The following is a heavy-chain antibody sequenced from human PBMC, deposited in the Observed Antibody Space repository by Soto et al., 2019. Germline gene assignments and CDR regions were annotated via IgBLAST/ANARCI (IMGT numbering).Heavy chain of an antibody. CDR3: ARDREYCGGDCYLYWYFDL. CDR1: GGSFSGYY. CDR2: INHSGST. Sequence: SETLSLTCAVYGGSFSGYYWSWIRQPPGKGLEWIGEINHSGSTNYNPSLKSRVTISVDTSKNQFSLKLSSVTAADTAVYYCARDREYCGGDCYLYWYFDLWGRGTLVTVSS. D-gene: IGHD2-21*02. J-gene: IGHJ2*01. V-gene: IGHV4-34*01.